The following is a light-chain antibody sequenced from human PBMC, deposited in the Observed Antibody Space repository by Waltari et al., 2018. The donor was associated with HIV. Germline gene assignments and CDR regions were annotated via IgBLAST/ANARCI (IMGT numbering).Light chain of an antibody. V-gene: IGLV1-51*01. CDR1: SSNIGNNY. J-gene: IGLJ3*02. Sequence: QSVLTQPPSVSAAPGQQVTISCSGSSSNIGNNYVSWYQQVPGTAPKLLIYNNNKRPSGIPDRFSGSKSGTSATLGITGLQTGDEADYYCGTWDSSLSDWVFGGGTKLTVL. CDR3: GTWDSSLSDWV. CDR2: NNN.